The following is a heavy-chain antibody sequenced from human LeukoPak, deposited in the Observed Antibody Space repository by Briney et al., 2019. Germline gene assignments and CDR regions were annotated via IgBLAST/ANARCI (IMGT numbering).Heavy chain of an antibody. CDR2: INPNSGGT. J-gene: IGHJ4*02. D-gene: IGHD6-6*01. V-gene: IGHV1-2*02. CDR1: GYTFTGYY. Sequence: ASVKVSCKASGYTFTGYYMHWVRQAPGQGLEWMGWINPNSGGTNYAQKFQGRVTMTRDTSISTAYMELGRLRSDDTAVYYCARADKGSYSSPSNGYWGQGTLVTVSS. CDR3: ARADKGSYSSPSNGY.